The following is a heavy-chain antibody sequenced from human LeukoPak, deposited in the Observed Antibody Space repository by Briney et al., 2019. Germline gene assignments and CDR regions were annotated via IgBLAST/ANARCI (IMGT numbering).Heavy chain of an antibody. CDR1: GGSISSYY. CDR3: ARERGCSGGSCYSGWFDP. D-gene: IGHD2-15*01. J-gene: IGHJ5*02. Sequence: SETLSVTCTDSGGSISSYYWSWLRQPAGKGLEWIGRIYTSGSTNYNPSLKSRVTMSVDTSKNQFSLKPSSVTAADTAVYYCARERGCSGGSCYSGWFDPWGQGTLVTVSS. V-gene: IGHV4-4*07. CDR2: IYTSGST.